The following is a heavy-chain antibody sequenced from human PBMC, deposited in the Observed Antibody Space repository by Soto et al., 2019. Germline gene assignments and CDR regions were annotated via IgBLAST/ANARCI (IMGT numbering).Heavy chain of an antibody. CDR1: NGSISNYY. J-gene: IGHJ6*02. V-gene: IGHV4-59*08. CDR2: VHHSWGS. CDR3: ARPGFGALHVLVDV. Sequence: QVQLQESGPGLVKPSETLSLSCTVSNGSISNYYGSWIRQPPGKGMEWIGYVHHSWGSFYNPSLQSRVAISLDTSKSQFTLKLPSVTATAPAVYYCARPGFGALHVLVDVWGQGITVTVSS. D-gene: IGHD3-10*01.